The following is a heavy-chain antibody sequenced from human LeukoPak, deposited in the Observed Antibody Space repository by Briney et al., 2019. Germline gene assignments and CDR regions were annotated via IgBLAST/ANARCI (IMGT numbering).Heavy chain of an antibody. J-gene: IGHJ4*02. CDR1: GNSFTNYW. V-gene: IGHV5-51*01. CDR2: IYPDDSDT. Sequence: GESLKISCKDSGNSFTNYWIGWVRQMPGKGLEWMGIIYPDDSDTRYSPSFQGQVTISADKSISTAYLQWSSLKASDTAMYYCARTSSNSFDYWGQGTLVTVSS. D-gene: IGHD3-3*02. CDR3: ARTSSNSFDY.